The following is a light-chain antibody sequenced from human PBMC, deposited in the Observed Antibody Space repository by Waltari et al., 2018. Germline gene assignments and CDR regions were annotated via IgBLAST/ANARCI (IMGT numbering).Light chain of an antibody. CDR3: QQYGSSTYT. Sequence: ESVLTQSSGTLSLSPGETATLSCRASQSVSSTYLAWYQQKPGQAPRLLIYGASSRATGIPDRFSGSGSGADFTLTISRLEPEDFAVYYCQQYGSSTYTFGQGTKLEIK. V-gene: IGKV3-20*01. CDR2: GAS. CDR1: QSVSSTY. J-gene: IGKJ2*01.